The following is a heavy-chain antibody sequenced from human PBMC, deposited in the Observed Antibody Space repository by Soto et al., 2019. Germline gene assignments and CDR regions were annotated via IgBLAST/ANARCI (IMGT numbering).Heavy chain of an antibody. CDR2: TYYRSKWYN. V-gene: IGHV6-1*01. CDR1: GENVSRYSAA. J-gene: IGHJ4*02. CDR3: ARVPYSGSYFFSPHPDFPHRY. D-gene: IGHD1-26*01. Sequence: PSQTLSRTYAISGENVSRYSAAWYWKRQSPSRGLEWLGRTYYRSKWYNDYAVSVKSRITINPDTSKNQFSLQLNSVTPEDTAVYYCARVPYSGSYFFSPHPDFPHRYWGQGTLVTVSS.